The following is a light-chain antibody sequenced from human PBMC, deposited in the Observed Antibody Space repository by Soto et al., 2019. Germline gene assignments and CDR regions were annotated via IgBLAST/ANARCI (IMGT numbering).Light chain of an antibody. Sequence: QSALTQPPSASGSPGQSVTISCTGTSSDVGGYNFVSWYQQHPGKAPKLMIYEVSKRPSGVPDRFSGSKSDNTASLTVSGLQAEDEADYYCSSYAGSNNSYVFGTGTKLTVL. CDR3: SSYAGSNNSYV. CDR1: SSDVGGYNF. CDR2: EVS. J-gene: IGLJ1*01. V-gene: IGLV2-8*01.